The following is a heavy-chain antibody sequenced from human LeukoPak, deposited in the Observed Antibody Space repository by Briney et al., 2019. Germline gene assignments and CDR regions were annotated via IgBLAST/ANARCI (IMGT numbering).Heavy chain of an antibody. CDR3: SRENGAFSPFGF. V-gene: IGHV4-4*02. Sequence: SETLSLTCAVSIDSTSGNYWSWVRQSPGKGLEWIGEVHRSGRTNYMPSLKSRVTISIDKPKNQLSLNLSSVTAADTAVYYCSRENGAFSPFGFWGQGTLATVPS. D-gene: IGHD2-8*01. J-gene: IGHJ4*02. CDR2: VHRSGRT. CDR1: IDSTSGNY.